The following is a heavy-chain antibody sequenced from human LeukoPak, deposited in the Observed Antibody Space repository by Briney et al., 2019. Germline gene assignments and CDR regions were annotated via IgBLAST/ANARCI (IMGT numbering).Heavy chain of an antibody. CDR3: ARALYGEGSYPGFDS. CDR2: IYSSRNI. CDR1: GGYSTNYQ. J-gene: IGHJ5*01. Sequence: PSETLSLTCSVSGGYSTNYQWSWIRQSPEKGLEWIGYIYSSRNIKYNSSLKSRVTISVDPSKTQFSLNLSSVTAADTAVYYCARALYGEGSYPGFDSWGQGILVIVSS. D-gene: IGHD3-10*01. V-gene: IGHV4-59*12.